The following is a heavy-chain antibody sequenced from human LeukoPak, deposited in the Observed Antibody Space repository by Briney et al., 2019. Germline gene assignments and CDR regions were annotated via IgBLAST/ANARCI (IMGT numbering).Heavy chain of an antibody. CDR3: AGGTTNTKGAFDM. V-gene: IGHV1-46*01. D-gene: IGHD2-8*01. Sequence: ASVTVSCKASGYTFTNYYIHWVRQAPGQGLEWMGIINPSGSSTSYAQKFQGRVTMTRDTSTSTVYMELSSLRSEDTAVYYCAGGTTNTKGAFDMWGQGPMAMVSS. CDR1: GYTFTNYY. CDR2: INPSGSST. J-gene: IGHJ3*02.